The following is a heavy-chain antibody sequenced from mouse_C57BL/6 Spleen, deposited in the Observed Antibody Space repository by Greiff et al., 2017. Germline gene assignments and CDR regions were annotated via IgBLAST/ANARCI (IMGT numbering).Heavy chain of an antibody. D-gene: IGHD3-2*02. V-gene: IGHV1-69*01. Sequence: VKLQESGAELVMPGASVKLSCKASGYTFTSYWMHWVKQRPGQGLEWIGEIDPSDSYTNYNQKFKGKSTLTVDKSSSTAYMQLSSLTSEDSAVYYCARGGTAQATWDYWGQGTTLTVSS. J-gene: IGHJ2*01. CDR2: IDPSDSYT. CDR3: ARGGTAQATWDY. CDR1: GYTFTSYW.